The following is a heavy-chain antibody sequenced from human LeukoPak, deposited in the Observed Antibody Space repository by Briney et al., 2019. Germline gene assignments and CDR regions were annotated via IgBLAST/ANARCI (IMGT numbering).Heavy chain of an antibody. Sequence: GGSLRLSCAASGFTFSSYSMIWVRQAPGKGLEWVSSISISSSYLYYADLVKGRFIISRDNDKNSFYLQMNSLRAEDTAVYYCARDKNWGSGAFDIWGQGTMVTVSS. CDR2: ISISSSYL. CDR3: ARDKNWGSGAFDI. D-gene: IGHD7-27*01. J-gene: IGHJ3*02. V-gene: IGHV3-21*01. CDR1: GFTFSSYS.